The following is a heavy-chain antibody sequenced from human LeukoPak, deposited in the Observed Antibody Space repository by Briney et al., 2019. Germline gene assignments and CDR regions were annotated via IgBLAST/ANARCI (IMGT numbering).Heavy chain of an antibody. CDR2: ISGSGGTT. D-gene: IGHD3-22*01. Sequence: PGGTLRLSCAASGFIFSRYGMSWVRQAPGKGLEWVSAISGSGGTTYYADSVKGRFTISRDNSKNTLYLQMNSLRAEDTAVYYCAKASAMIVVVSKHFDYWGQGTLVTVSS. CDR1: GFIFSRYG. CDR3: AKASAMIVVVSKHFDY. V-gene: IGHV3-23*01. J-gene: IGHJ4*02.